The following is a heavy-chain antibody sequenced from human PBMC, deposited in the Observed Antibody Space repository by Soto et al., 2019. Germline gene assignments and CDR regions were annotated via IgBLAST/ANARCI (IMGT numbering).Heavy chain of an antibody. J-gene: IGHJ4*02. CDR2: IYYSGST. V-gene: IGHV4-59*01. Sequence: NPSETLSLTCTVSGGSISRYYWNWIRQPPGKGLEWIGYIYYSGSTNYNPSHKSRVTISVDTSKNQFSLKLNSVTAADTAVYYCASSPLGDYLPYFDYWGQGTLVTVPQ. D-gene: IGHD4-17*01. CDR1: GGSISRYY. CDR3: ASSPLGDYLPYFDY.